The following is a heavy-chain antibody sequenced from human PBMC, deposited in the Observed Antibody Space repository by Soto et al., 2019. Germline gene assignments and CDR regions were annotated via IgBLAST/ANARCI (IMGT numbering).Heavy chain of an antibody. D-gene: IGHD6-19*01. CDR1: GFTFSTYA. J-gene: IGHJ4*02. CDR3: ARGRFSSGPYYFDY. Sequence: PGGSLRLSCAASGFTFSTYAMHWVRQAPGKGLEWVAVISSDGSNKYYADSVKGRFTISRDNSKNTLYLQMNSLRGADTAVYYCARGRFSSGPYYFDYWGQGTLVTVSS. V-gene: IGHV3-30-3*01. CDR2: ISSDGSNK.